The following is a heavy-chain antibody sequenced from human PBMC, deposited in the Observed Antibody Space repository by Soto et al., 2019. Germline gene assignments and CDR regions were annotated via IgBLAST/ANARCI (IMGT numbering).Heavy chain of an antibody. CDR1: GGSISSGGYY. D-gene: IGHD1-26*01. CDR2: IYYSGST. V-gene: IGHV4-31*03. Sequence: QVQLQESGPGLVKPSQTLSLTCTVSGGSISSGGYYWSWIRQHPGKGLEWIGYIYYSGSTYYNPSLKSRVTIPVDTSKTQFSLKLSSVTAADTAAYYCAREVAKEVLTVGDTVLDGCDPWGQGTLVTVSS. CDR3: AREVAKEVLTVGDTVLDGCDP. J-gene: IGHJ5*02.